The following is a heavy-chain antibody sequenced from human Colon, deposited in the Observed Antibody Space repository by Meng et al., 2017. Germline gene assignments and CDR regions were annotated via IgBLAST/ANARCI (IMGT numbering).Heavy chain of an antibody. D-gene: IGHD1-1*01. CDR2: IYTSGST. Sequence: SETLSLTCTVSGGSISSYYWSWIRQPAGKGLEWIGRIYTSGSTNYNPSLKSRVTMSVDTSKNQFSLKLSSVISADTTVYYCARSLRGTGTSLDAFDIWGQGTMVTVSS. CDR3: ARSLRGTGTSLDAFDI. CDR1: GGSISSYY. V-gene: IGHV4-4*07. J-gene: IGHJ3*02.